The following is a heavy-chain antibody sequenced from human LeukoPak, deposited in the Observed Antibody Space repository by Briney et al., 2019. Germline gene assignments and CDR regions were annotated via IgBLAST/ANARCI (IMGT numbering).Heavy chain of an antibody. CDR2: ISGSGGST. V-gene: IGHV3-23*01. CDR1: GFTFSSYG. D-gene: IGHD5-24*01. Sequence: GGSLRLSCAASGFTFSSYGMSWVRQAPGKGLEWVSAISGSGGSTYYADSVKGRFTISRDNAKNSLYLQMNSLRAEDTAVYYCARAGLRNGYNYWYFDLWGRGTLVTVSS. CDR3: ARAGLRNGYNYWYFDL. J-gene: IGHJ2*01.